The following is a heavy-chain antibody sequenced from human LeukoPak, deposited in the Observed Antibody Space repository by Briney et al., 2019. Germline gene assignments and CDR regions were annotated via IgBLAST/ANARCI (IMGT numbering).Heavy chain of an antibody. CDR2: IIPIFGTA. CDR3: ARALSPYYDFWSGYYMYNWFDP. V-gene: IGHV1-69*05. Sequence: SVKVSCKASGGTLSSYAISWVRQAPGQGLEWMGGIIPIFGTANYAQKLQGRVTMTTDTSTSTAYMELRSLRSDDTAVYYCARALSPYYDFWSGYYMYNWFDPWGQGTLVTVSS. CDR1: GGTLSSYA. D-gene: IGHD3-3*01. J-gene: IGHJ5*02.